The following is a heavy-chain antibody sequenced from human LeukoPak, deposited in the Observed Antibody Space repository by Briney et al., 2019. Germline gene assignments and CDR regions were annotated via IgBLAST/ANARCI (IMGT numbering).Heavy chain of an antibody. CDR2: IWYDGSNK. V-gene: IGHV3-33*08. D-gene: IGHD3-22*01. Sequence: GGSLRLSCAASKFTFSSYWMTWVRQAPGKGLEWVAVIWYDGSNKYYADSVKGRFTISRDNSKNTLYLQMNSLRAEDTAVYYCARDKARDNYDSSGSKFDYWGQGTLVTVSS. J-gene: IGHJ4*02. CDR3: ARDKARDNYDSSGSKFDY. CDR1: KFTFSSYW.